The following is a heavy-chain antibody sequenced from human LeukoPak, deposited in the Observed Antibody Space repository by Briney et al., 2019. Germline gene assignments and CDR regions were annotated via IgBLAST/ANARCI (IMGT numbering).Heavy chain of an antibody. D-gene: IGHD3-10*01. CDR1: GFTFDNYG. J-gene: IGHJ4*02. V-gene: IGHV3-7*01. CDR2: IKQDGSEK. CDR3: ARAGPWFGESHFDY. Sequence: GGSLRLSCAASGFTFDNYGINWVRQAPGKGLEWVANIKQDGSEKYYVDSVKGRFTISRDNAKNSLYLQMNSLRAEDTAVYYCARAGPWFGESHFDYWGQGTLVTVSS.